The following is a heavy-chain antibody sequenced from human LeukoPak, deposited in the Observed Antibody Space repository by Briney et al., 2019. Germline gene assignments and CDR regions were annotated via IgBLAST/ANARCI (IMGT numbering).Heavy chain of an antibody. CDR1: GYTFTSYG. J-gene: IGHJ5*02. V-gene: IGHV1-18*01. Sequence: ASVKVSCKASGYTFTSYGISWVGQAPGQGLEWMGWISAYNGNTNYAQKLQDRVTMTTDTSTSTAYMELRSLRSDDTAVYYCARWGDCSSTSCYGSSRWFDPWGQGTLVTVSS. CDR2: ISAYNGNT. D-gene: IGHD2-2*01. CDR3: ARWGDCSSTSCYGSSRWFDP.